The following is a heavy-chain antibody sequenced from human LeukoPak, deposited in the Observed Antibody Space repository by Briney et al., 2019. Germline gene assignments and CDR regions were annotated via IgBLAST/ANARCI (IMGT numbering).Heavy chain of an antibody. CDR2: ISSSSYI. CDR1: GFTFSNAW. D-gene: IGHD4-17*01. J-gene: IGHJ6*02. V-gene: IGHV3-69-1*01. CDR3: AREVAVTTFPYCYGMDV. Sequence: PGGSLRLSCAASGFTFSNAWMSWVRQAPGKGLEWVSSISSSSYIYYADSVKGRFTISRDNAKNSLYLQMNSLRAEDTAVYYCAREVAVTTFPYCYGMDVWGQGTTVTVSS.